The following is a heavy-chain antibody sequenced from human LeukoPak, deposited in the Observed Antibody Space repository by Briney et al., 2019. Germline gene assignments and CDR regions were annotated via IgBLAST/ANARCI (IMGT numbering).Heavy chain of an antibody. J-gene: IGHJ3*02. CDR2: INHSGST. CDR1: GGSFSGYY. CDR3: ARYIVSYPHDAFDI. Sequence: SETLSLTCAVYGGSFSGYYWSWIRQPPGKGLEGIGEINHSGSTNYNPSLKRRVTISVETSKKQFSPKLSSVPAADTAFYYCARYIVSYPHDAFDIWRQGTMVTVSS. V-gene: IGHV4-34*01. D-gene: IGHD1-26*01.